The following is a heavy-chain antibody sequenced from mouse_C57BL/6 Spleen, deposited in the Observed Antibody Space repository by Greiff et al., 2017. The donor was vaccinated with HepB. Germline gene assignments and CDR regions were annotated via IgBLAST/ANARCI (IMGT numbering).Heavy chain of an antibody. Sequence: QVQLQQSGPELVKPGASVKISCKASGYAFSSSWMNWVKQRPGKGLEWIGRIYPGDGDTNYNGKFKGKATLTADKSSSTAYMQLRSLTSEDSAVYFCAKGEGYSNYVAYWGQGTLVTVSA. J-gene: IGHJ3*01. D-gene: IGHD2-5*01. CDR3: AKGEGYSNYVAY. CDR2: IYPGDGDT. CDR1: GYAFSSSW. V-gene: IGHV1-82*01.